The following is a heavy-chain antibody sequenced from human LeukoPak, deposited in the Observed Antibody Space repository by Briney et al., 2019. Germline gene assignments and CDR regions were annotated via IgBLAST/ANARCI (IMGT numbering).Heavy chain of an antibody. CDR2: IKQDGSQK. Sequence: GGSLRLSCAASGFTFSSYSMNWVRQAPGKGLEWVANIKQDGSQKYYVDSVKGRFTISRDNAKNSLYLQMNSLRADDTAVYYCAKWDNWNDAGGDAFDIWGQGTMVTVSS. CDR3: AKWDNWNDAGGDAFDI. J-gene: IGHJ3*02. D-gene: IGHD1-1*01. V-gene: IGHV3-7*01. CDR1: GFTFSSYS.